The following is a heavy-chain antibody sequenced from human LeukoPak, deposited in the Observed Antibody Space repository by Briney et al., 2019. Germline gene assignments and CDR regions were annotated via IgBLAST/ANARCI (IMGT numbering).Heavy chain of an antibody. V-gene: IGHV4-39*02. Sequence: SETLSLTCTVSGASISGSSSSWGWVRQPPGKGPEWIGSIYYSGLTYDNPSLKRRVSISVDPSKNHFSLKVSSVTAADTAVYYCASGTFDDYGDYDRGDYFDHWGQGTLVTVSS. D-gene: IGHD4-17*01. CDR2: IYYSGLT. CDR1: GASISGSSSS. J-gene: IGHJ4*02. CDR3: ASGTFDDYGDYDRGDYFDH.